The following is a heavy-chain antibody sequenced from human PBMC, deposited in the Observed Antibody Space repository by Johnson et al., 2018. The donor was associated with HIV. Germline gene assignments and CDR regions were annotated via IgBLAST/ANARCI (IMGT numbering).Heavy chain of an antibody. CDR1: GFTVSSNY. Sequence: VKLVESGGGVVQPGGSLRLSCAASGFTVSSNYMSWVRQAPGKGLEWVSAISGSGGSTYYADSVKGRFTISRDNSKNTLYLQRNSLRAEDTAVYYCARRIAARPNDAFDIWGQGTMVTVSS. D-gene: IGHD6-6*01. CDR3: ARRIAARPNDAFDI. CDR2: ISGSGGST. V-gene: IGHV3-23*04. J-gene: IGHJ3*02.